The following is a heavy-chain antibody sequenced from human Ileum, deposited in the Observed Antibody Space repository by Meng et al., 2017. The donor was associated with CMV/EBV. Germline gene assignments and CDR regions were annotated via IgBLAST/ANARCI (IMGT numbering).Heavy chain of an antibody. CDR1: GVSIRNADYQ. D-gene: IGHD3-9*01. Sequence: QVQLQESGPGLVKPSQTLSLTCAVSGVSIRNADYQWSWIRQPTGKGLEWIGYIYYTENTSYNPSLKGRVTISVDTSKNQFSLKLSSVTAADAAMYYCARGRRYLFYWSQGTLVTVSS. CDR2: IYYTENT. J-gene: IGHJ4*02. CDR3: ARGRRYLFY. V-gene: IGHV4-30-4*01.